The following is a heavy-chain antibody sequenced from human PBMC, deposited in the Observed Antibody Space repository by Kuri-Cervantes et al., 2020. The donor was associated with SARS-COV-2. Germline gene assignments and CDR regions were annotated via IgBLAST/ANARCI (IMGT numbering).Heavy chain of an antibody. V-gene: IGHV1-2*02. CDR3: ARVDPTIYDAFDI. CDR2: INPNSGGT. J-gene: IGHJ3*02. CDR1: GGTFSSYA. Sequence: ASVKVSCKASGGTFSSYAISWVRQAPGQGLEWMGWINPNSGGTNYAQKFQGRVTMTRDTSISTAYMGLSRLRSDDTAVYYCARVDPTIYDAFDIWGQGTMVTVSS.